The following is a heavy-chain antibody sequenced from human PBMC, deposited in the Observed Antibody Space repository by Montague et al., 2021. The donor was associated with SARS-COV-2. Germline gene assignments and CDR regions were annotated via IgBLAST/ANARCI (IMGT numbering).Heavy chain of an antibody. Sequence: SETLSLTCAVYGGSFSGYYWSWIRQPPGKGLEWIGEINHSGSTNYNPSLKSRVTISVDTSKNRFSLKLSSVTAADTAVYYCARELFGDSFYYGMDVWGQGTTVTVSS. CDR1: GGSFSGYY. CDR2: INHSGST. V-gene: IGHV4-34*01. J-gene: IGHJ6*02. D-gene: IGHD4-17*01. CDR3: ARELFGDSFYYGMDV.